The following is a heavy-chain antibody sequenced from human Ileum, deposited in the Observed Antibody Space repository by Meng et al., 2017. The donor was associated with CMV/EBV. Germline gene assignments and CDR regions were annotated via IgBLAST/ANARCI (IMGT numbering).Heavy chain of an antibody. CDR2: INPNSGGT. CDR3: ARASGGATPFDY. V-gene: IGHV1-2*02. J-gene: IGHJ4*02. Sequence: CKASGYTCTGYYMHWVRQAPGQGLEWMGWINPNSGGTNYAQKFQGRVTMTRDTSISTAYMELSRLRSDDTAVYYCARASGGATPFDYWGQGTLVTVSS. CDR1: GYTCTGYY. D-gene: IGHD3-16*01.